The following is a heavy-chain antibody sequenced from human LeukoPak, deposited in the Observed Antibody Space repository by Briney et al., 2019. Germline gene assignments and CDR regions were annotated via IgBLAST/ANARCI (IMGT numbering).Heavy chain of an antibody. CDR2: INSDGSTT. V-gene: IGHV3-74*01. CDR3: AKDRGIISDY. J-gene: IGHJ4*02. D-gene: IGHD3-10*01. CDR1: GFTFSSYW. Sequence: PGGSLRLSCAASGFTFSSYWMHWVRQAPGKGLVWVSRINSDGSTTYYADSVKGRFTISRGNSKNTLYLQMNSLRVEDTAVYYCAKDRGIISDYWGQGTLVTVSS.